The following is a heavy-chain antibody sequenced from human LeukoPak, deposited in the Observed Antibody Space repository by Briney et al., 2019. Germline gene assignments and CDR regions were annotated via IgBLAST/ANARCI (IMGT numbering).Heavy chain of an antibody. V-gene: IGHV5-51*01. J-gene: IGHJ4*02. D-gene: IGHD6-19*01. CDR1: GYSFTDYW. CDR2: IYPGDSDT. CDR3: ARACSTGWYYFDY. Sequence: GESLKISCKGIGYSFTDYWIGWVRQMPGKGLEPMGIIYPGDSDTKYSPSFQGQATISADKSINTAYLQWSSLKASDTAMYYCARACSTGWYYFDYWGQGSLVTVSS.